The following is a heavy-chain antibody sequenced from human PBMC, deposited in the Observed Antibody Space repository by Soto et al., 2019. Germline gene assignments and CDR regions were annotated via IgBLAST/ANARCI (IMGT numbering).Heavy chain of an antibody. CDR1: GFTFSSYG. V-gene: IGHV3-33*01. D-gene: IGHD2-2*01. CDR3: AREFIDIVVVPAAMPVYYYYGMDG. CDR2: IWYDGSNK. Sequence: GGSLRLSCAASGFTFSSYGMHWVRQAPGKGLEWVAVIWYDGSNKYYADSVKGRFTISRDNSKNTLYLQMNSLRAEDTAVYYCAREFIDIVVVPAAMPVYYYYGMDGWGQGTTVTVSS. J-gene: IGHJ6*02.